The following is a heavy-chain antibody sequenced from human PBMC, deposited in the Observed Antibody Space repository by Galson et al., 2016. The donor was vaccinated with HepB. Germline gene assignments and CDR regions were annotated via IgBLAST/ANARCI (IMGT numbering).Heavy chain of an antibody. Sequence: SLRLSCAASGFTFSRFGMHWVRQAPGKGLESAAVIWFDGRDAYYGDSVKGRFTISKDNSKNTLYLQMNSLRVEDTAVYYCARDLWGDCSTTTCSHLDYWGQGTLVTVSS. V-gene: IGHV3-33*01. CDR2: IWFDGRDA. CDR3: ARDLWGDCSTTTCSHLDY. J-gene: IGHJ4*02. CDR1: GFTFSRFG. D-gene: IGHD2-15*01.